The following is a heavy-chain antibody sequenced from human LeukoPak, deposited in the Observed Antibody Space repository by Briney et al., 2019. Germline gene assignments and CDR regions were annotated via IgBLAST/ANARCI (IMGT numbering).Heavy chain of an antibody. J-gene: IGHJ1*01. D-gene: IGHD6-6*01. Sequence: SETLSLTCAVYGGSFSGYYWSWIRQPPGKGLEWIAEINHSGSTNYNPSLKSRVTISVDTSKNQFSLKLSSVTAADTAVYYCARGGIEYSSALLRNRAEYFQHWGHGNLVIVSS. CDR1: GGSFSGYY. CDR2: INHSGST. V-gene: IGHV4-34*01. CDR3: ARGGIEYSSALLRNRAEYFQH.